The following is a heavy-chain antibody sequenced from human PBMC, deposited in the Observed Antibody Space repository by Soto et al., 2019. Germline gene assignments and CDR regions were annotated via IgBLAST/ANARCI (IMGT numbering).Heavy chain of an antibody. J-gene: IGHJ4*02. CDR2: INQSGST. V-gene: IGHV4-34*01. Sequence: ETLSLTCAVYGGSFSGYYWSWIRQPPGKGLEWIGEINQSGSTNYNPSLKSRVTISVDTSKNQFSLKLSSVTAADTAVYYCARTYSSSWSPFDYWGQGTLVTVS. CDR1: GGSFSGYY. D-gene: IGHD6-13*01. CDR3: ARTYSSSWSPFDY.